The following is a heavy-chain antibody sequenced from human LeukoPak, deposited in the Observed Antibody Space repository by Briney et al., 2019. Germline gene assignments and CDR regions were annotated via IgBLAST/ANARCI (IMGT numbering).Heavy chain of an antibody. V-gene: IGHV4-59*06. CDR2: IYYSGST. D-gene: IGHD2-21*02. J-gene: IGHJ5*02. CDR3: ARGRVTNWFDP. Sequence: SETLSLTCTVSGGSISSYYWSWIRQHPGKGLEWIGYIYYSGSTYYNPSLKSRVTISVDTSKNQFSLKLSSVTAADTAVYYCARGRVTNWFDPWGQGTLVTVSS. CDR1: GGSISSYY.